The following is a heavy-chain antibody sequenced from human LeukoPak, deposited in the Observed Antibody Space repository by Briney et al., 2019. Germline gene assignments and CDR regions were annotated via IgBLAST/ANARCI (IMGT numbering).Heavy chain of an antibody. D-gene: IGHD1-26*01. CDR3: TREDRVGGSLDA. V-gene: IGHV3-7*01. Sequence: GGSLRLSCTASGFTFSTYWMSWVRQAPGKGLEWVASMNQDGSGRHYSDSVKGRFTISRDNAKNSVSLQMNSLSVEDTALHYCTREDRVGGSLDAWGQGTLVTVSS. J-gene: IGHJ5*02. CDR2: MNQDGSGR. CDR1: GFTFSTYW.